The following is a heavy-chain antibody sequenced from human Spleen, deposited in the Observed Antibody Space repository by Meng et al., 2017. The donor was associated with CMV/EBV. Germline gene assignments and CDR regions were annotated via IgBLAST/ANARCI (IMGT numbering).Heavy chain of an antibody. Sequence: CSVSAGSISSCDYYWRWLRQPPERSLEWIKCVYYHESTYYSPSLKNRVTISVDTSKNQFSLKLSSVAAADTAVFYCAGGRISMEVDYWGQGTLVTVSS. CDR3: AGGRISMEVDY. CDR2: VYYHEST. J-gene: IGHJ4*02. V-gene: IGHV4-30-4*08. D-gene: IGHD1-1*01. CDR1: AGSISSCDYY.